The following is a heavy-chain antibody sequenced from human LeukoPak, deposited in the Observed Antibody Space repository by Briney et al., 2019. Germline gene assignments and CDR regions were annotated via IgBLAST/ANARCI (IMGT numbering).Heavy chain of an antibody. CDR1: GFTFSSYE. CDR2: ISSSGSTI. V-gene: IGHV3-48*03. Sequence: PGGSLRLSCAASGFTFSSYEMNWVRQAPGKGLEWVSYISSSGSTIYYADSVKGRFTISRDNAKNSLYLQMNSLRAEDTAVYYCARVLYTGHFDYWGQGTLVTVSS. CDR3: ARVLYTGHFDY. J-gene: IGHJ4*02.